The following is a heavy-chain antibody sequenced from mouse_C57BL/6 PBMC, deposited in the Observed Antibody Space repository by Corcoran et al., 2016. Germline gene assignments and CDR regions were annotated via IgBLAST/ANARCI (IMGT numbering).Heavy chain of an antibody. D-gene: IGHD1-1*01. J-gene: IGHJ1*03. CDR3: ARVDITTVVPDWYVDV. CDR1: GYTFTSYG. CDR2: IYPRSGNT. Sequence: QVQLQQSGAELARPGASVKLSCKASGYTFTSYGISWVKQRTGQGLEWIGEIYPRSGNTYYNEKFKGKATLTADKSSSTAYMELRSLTSEDSAVYFCARVDITTVVPDWYVDVWGTGTTVTVSS. V-gene: IGHV1-81*01.